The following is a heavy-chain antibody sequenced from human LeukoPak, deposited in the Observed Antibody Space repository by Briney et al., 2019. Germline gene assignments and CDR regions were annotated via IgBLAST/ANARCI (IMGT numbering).Heavy chain of an antibody. CDR1: GGSISSNSYY. CDR3: AGRCSGGSCYSEAPN. V-gene: IGHV4-39*01. J-gene: IGHJ4*02. Sequence: SETLSLTCTVSGGSISSNSYYWGWIRQPPGKGLEWIGSLYYSGSTYYNPSLKSRVTISVDTSKNQFSLKLSPVTAADTAVYYCAGRCSGGSCYSEAPNWGQGTLVTVSS. CDR2: LYYSGST. D-gene: IGHD2-15*01.